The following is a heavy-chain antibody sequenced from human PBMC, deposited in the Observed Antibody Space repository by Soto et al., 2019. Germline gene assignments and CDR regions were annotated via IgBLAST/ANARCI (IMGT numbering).Heavy chain of an antibody. CDR3: ARDKDWAFDY. Sequence: GGSLRLSCVASGFTFSSYSIVWVRQAPGKGLEWVSYIFTTGTTMYYADTVKGRITVARDNAKNSVFLLLNSLRAEDTAVYYCARDKDWAFDYWGQGTLVTVSS. CDR1: GFTFSSYS. CDR2: IFTTGTTM. D-gene: IGHD3-9*01. J-gene: IGHJ4*02. V-gene: IGHV3-48*03.